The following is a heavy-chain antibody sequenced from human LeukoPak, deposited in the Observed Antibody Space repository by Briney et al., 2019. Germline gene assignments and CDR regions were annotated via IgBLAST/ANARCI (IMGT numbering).Heavy chain of an antibody. CDR1: GFTFSSYW. V-gene: IGHV3-7*01. Sequence: PGGSLRLSCAASGFTFSSYWMSWVRQAPGKGLEWVANIKQDGSEKYYVDSVKGRFTISRDNAKNSLYLQMNSLRAEDTAVYYCARDRGSSRGNNWFDPWGQGTLVTVSS. D-gene: IGHD6-6*01. CDR3: ARDRGSSRGNNWFDP. CDR2: IKQDGSEK. J-gene: IGHJ5*02.